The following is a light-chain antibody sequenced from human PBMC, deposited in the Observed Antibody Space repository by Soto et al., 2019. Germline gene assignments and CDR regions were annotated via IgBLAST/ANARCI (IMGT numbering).Light chain of an antibody. CDR1: QSIRSY. J-gene: IGKJ2*01. CDR2: AAS. V-gene: IGKV1-39*01. Sequence: DIQMTQTPSSLSASVGDRVSITCRARQSIRSYLNWYQQKPGKGPKLLIYAASSLESGDPSSFSGRRSGTDVPLITTSLQPEDFATYFGQQSESTPYIFGEGTKVEI. CDR3: QQSESTPYI.